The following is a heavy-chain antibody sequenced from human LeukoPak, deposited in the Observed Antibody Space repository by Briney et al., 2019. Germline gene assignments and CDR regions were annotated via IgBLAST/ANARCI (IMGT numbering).Heavy chain of an antibody. V-gene: IGHV4-38-2*01. CDR1: GYSISSGYY. CDR3: AICSSTRTHAFDI. D-gene: IGHD2-2*01. CDR2: IYHSGST. Sequence: SETLSLTCAVSGYSISSGYYWGWIRQPPGKGLEWIGSIYHSGSTYYNPSLKSRVTVSVDTSKNQFSLKLSSVTAADTAVYYCAICSSTRTHAFDIWGQGTMVTVSS. J-gene: IGHJ3*02.